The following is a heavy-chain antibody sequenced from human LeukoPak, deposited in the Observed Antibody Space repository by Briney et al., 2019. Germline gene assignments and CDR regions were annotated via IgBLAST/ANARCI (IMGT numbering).Heavy chain of an antibody. D-gene: IGHD6-19*01. Sequence: SETLSLTCTVSGGSISSSSYYWGWIRQPPGKGLEWIGSIYYSGSTYYNPSLKSRVTISVDTSKNQFSLKLSSVTAADTAVYYCARVGGPSGYPDSKDPGMAVAGHDQFDYWGQGTLVTVSS. V-gene: IGHV4-39*07. CDR1: GGSISSSSYY. CDR3: ARVGGPSGYPDSKDPGMAVAGHDQFDY. J-gene: IGHJ4*02. CDR2: IYYSGST.